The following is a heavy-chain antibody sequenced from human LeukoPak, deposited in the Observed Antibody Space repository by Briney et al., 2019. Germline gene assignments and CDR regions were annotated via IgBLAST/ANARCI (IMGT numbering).Heavy chain of an antibody. D-gene: IGHD3-16*01. V-gene: IGHV5-10-1*01. CDR2: IDPSDSYS. J-gene: IGHJ6*02. Sequence: PGESLKISCKGSGYRFTSYWISWVRQMPGKGLEWMGGIDPSDSYSSYSPSFQDHVTISVDNSISTAYLYWSSLKASDTATFYCARSYPNYYYGMDVCGQGTTVTVSS. CDR3: ARSYPNYYYGMDV. CDR1: GYRFTSYW.